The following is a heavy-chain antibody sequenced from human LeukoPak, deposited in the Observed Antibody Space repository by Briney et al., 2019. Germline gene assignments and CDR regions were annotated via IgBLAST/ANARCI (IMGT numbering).Heavy chain of an antibody. V-gene: IGHV3-53*04. CDR3: VRIYDLLTGYSTFDY. CDR1: GFTVSSNY. J-gene: IGHJ4*02. CDR2: IYSTGST. Sequence: GGSLRLSCAASGFTVSSNYMTWVRQAPGKGLEWVSVIYSTGSTYYADSVQGRFTISRHNSKNTLYLQMNGLRPEDTAIYYCVRIYDLLTGYSTFDYWGQGTLVTVSS. D-gene: IGHD3-9*01.